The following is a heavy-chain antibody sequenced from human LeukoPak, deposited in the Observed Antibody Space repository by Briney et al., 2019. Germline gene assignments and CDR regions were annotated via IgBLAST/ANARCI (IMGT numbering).Heavy chain of an antibody. CDR2: ISYSSSII. J-gene: IGHJ4*02. CDR1: GFTFSSYS. CDR3: ASDMYTSGWYRLGY. Sequence: PGGSLRLSCAASGFTFSSYSMNWVRQAPGKGLEWVSYISYSSSIIYYADSVRGRFTISRDNAKNSLYLQMNSLRAEDTAVYYCASDMYTSGWYRLGYWGRGTLVTVSS. D-gene: IGHD6-19*01. V-gene: IGHV3-48*01.